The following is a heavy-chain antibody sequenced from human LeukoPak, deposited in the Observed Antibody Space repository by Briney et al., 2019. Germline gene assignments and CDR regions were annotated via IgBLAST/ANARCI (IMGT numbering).Heavy chain of an antibody. D-gene: IGHD1-26*01. J-gene: IGHJ3*02. V-gene: IGHV1-69*05. Sequence: SVKVSCKASGGTFSSYAISWVRQAPGQGLEWMGGIIPIFGTANYAQKFQGRVTITTDESTSTAYMELSSLRSEDTAVYYCAINSGSYHDAFDIWGQGTMVTVSS. CDR1: GGTFSSYA. CDR2: IIPIFGTA. CDR3: AINSGSYHDAFDI.